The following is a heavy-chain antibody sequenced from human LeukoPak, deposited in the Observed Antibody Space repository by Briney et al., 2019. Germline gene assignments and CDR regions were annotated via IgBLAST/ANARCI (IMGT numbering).Heavy chain of an antibody. Sequence: PGGSLRLSCAASGFTFSGYEMNWVRQAPGKGLEWVSYISSSGSIIYYADSVKGRFTISRDNAENSLYLQMNSLRAEDTAVYYCARDDAGYSSGWYWVYWGQGTLVTVSS. CDR2: ISSSGSII. CDR3: ARDDAGYSSGWYWVY. J-gene: IGHJ4*02. V-gene: IGHV3-48*03. CDR1: GFTFSGYE. D-gene: IGHD6-19*01.